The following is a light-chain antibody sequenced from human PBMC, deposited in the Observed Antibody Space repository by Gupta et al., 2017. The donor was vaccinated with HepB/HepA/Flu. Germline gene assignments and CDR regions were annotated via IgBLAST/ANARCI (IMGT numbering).Light chain of an antibody. Sequence: QSVLTQPPSASGTPGQRVAISCSGSSSNIGSNTVNWYQHIPGTAPKLLIYNNDQRPSGVPDRFAGSKSGTSASLATRGLHSEDEAEYYCAAWDDSLKAYVFGTGTKVTVL. CDR3: AAWDDSLKAYV. CDR2: NND. CDR1: SSNIGSNT. V-gene: IGLV1-44*01. J-gene: IGLJ1*01.